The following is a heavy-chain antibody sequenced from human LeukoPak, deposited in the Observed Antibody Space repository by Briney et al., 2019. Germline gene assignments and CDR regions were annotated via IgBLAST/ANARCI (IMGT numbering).Heavy chain of an antibody. D-gene: IGHD6-13*01. CDR1: GGSISSYY. Sequence: PLETLSLTCTVSGGSISSYYWSWIRQPAGKGLEWIGRIYTSGSTNYNPSLKGRVTMSVDTSKNQFSLKLSSVTAADTAVYYCARRPQQQLGGYYFDYWGQGTLVTVSS. V-gene: IGHV4-4*07. J-gene: IGHJ4*02. CDR3: ARRPQQQLGGYYFDY. CDR2: IYTSGST.